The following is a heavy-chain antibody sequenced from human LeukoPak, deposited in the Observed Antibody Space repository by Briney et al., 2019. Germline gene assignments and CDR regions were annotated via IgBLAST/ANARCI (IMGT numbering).Heavy chain of an antibody. CDR3: ARHGANYYYYYMDV. V-gene: IGHV3-23*01. D-gene: IGHD3-16*01. J-gene: IGHJ6*03. CDR2: ISGSGSST. CDR1: GFTFSSYW. Sequence: PGGSLRLSCAASGFTFSSYWMHWVRQAPGKGLVWVSPISGSGSSTYYADSVKGRFTISRDNSKNTLYLQMNSLRAEDTAVYYCARHGANYYYYYMDVWGKGTTVTVSS.